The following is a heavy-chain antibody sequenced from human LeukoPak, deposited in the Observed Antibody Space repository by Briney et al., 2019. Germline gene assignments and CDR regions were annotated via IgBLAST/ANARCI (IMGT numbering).Heavy chain of an antibody. J-gene: IGHJ4*02. CDR1: GFTISDYY. CDR3: ATDIVSTSGDY. Sequence: PGGSLRLSCAASGFTISDYYMSWIRQAPGKGLEWVSYITSSGSAIYYADSVRGRFTISRDNARNSMFLHMDGLRAEDTAIYYRATDIVSTSGDYWGQGTLVTVSS. V-gene: IGHV3-11*01. D-gene: IGHD5/OR15-5a*01. CDR2: ITSSGSAI.